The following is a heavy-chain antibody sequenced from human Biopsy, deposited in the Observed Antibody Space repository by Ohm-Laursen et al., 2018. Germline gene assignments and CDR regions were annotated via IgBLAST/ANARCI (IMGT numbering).Heavy chain of an antibody. V-gene: IGHV4-39*01. CDR1: GGSVSSNTNY. J-gene: IGHJ5*02. Sequence: GTLSLTCIVSGGSVSSNTNYWAWIRQPPGKGLEWIGSIFYSGIIYYNPSLKSRVSISVDTSKNQFSLNLNSVTAADTAVYYCARHPTGFWFGPWGQGTLVIVSS. CDR3: ARHPTGFWFGP. CDR2: IFYSGII.